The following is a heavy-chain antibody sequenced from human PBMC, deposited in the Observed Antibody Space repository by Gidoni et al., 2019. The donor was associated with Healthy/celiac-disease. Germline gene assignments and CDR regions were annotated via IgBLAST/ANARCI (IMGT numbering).Heavy chain of an antibody. J-gene: IGHJ3*02. CDR2: ISSSSIYI. CDR3: ARLRNAFDI. Sequence: EVQLVESGGGLVTPGGSLRLSCAASGFTFSSYSMNWVRQAPGKGLGWVSSISSSSIYIYYADSVNGRFTISRDNAKNSLYLQMNSLRAEDTAVYYCARLRNAFDIWGQGTMVTVSS. D-gene: IGHD4-17*01. V-gene: IGHV3-21*01. CDR1: GFTFSSYS.